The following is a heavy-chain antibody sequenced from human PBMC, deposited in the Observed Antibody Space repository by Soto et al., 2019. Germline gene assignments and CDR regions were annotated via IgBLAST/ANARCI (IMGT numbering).Heavy chain of an antibody. CDR2: ILPAGGHT. CDR1: GYSFTNYF. J-gene: IGHJ4*02. V-gene: IGHV1-46*01. D-gene: IGHD5-12*01. CDR3: VREYSPGLFEY. Sequence: ASVKVSCKASGYSFTNYFLHWVRQAPAQGLEWMGYILPAGGHTGCTEKSQGRLTVTMDTSTSTVYMDLSSLSFEDTAVYYRVREYSPGLFEYWGQGTLVTVSS.